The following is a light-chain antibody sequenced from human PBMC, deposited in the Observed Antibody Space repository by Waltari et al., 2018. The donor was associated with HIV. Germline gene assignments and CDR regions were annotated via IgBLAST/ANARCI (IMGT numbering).Light chain of an antibody. CDR1: PGPVSSGHS. J-gene: IGLJ2*01. CDR3: MLFFRSSYL. V-gene: IGLV7-43*01. Sequence: TVVTQESSLTVAPGGTITLTRTWLPGPVSSGHSANWIQQKPGQPPRPLFYSSNRRQSATPARFSASLVGDRAALTLSNVWPDDQAVYFCMLFFRSSYLFGGGTKVTVL. CDR2: SSN.